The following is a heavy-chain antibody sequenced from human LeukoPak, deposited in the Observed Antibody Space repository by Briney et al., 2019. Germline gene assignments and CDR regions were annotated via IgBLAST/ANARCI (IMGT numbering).Heavy chain of an antibody. CDR2: INHSGST. CDR1: GGSFSGYY. V-gene: IGHV4-34*01. D-gene: IGHD6-13*01. CDR3: ASWLAGYSSSWYDY. J-gene: IGHJ4*02. Sequence: SETLSLTCAVYGGSFSGYYWSWIRQPSGKGLEWIGEINHSGSTNYNPSLKSRVTISVDTSKNQFSLKLSSVTAADTAVYYCASWLAGYSSSWYDYWGQGTLVTVSS.